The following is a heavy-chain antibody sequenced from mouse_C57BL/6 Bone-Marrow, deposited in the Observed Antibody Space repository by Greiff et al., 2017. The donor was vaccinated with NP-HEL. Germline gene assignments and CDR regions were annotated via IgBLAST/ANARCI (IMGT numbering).Heavy chain of an antibody. Sequence: QVQLKESGPGLVQPSQSLSITCTASGFSLTSYGVHWVRQSPGKGLEWLGVIWRGGSTDYNAAFMSRLGISKDNSKRQVFFKMNSLQADDTAVYDCAKDRLLLGYFDVWGTGTTVTVSA. CDR3: AKDRLLLGYFDV. V-gene: IGHV2-5*01. J-gene: IGHJ1*03. CDR2: IWRGGST. D-gene: IGHD2-3*01. CDR1: GFSLTSYG.